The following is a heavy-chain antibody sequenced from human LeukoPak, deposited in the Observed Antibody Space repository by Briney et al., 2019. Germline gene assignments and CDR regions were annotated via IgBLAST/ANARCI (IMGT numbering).Heavy chain of an antibody. CDR1: GGTFSSYA. Sequence: ASVKVSCKASGGTFSSYAISWVRQAPGQGLEWMGGIIPIFGTANYAQKFQGRVTITTDESTSTAYMELSSLRSEDTAVCYCASQLYYYDSSGYYAYDAFDIWGQGTMVTVSP. V-gene: IGHV1-69*05. J-gene: IGHJ3*02. CDR3: ASQLYYYDSSGYYAYDAFDI. CDR2: IIPIFGTA. D-gene: IGHD3-22*01.